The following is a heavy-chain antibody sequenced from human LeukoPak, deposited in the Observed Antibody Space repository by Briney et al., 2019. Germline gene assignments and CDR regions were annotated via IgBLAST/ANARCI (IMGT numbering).Heavy chain of an antibody. CDR2: IKQDGSEK. Sequence: PGGSLRLSCAASGFTFSSYWMSWVRQAPGKGLEWVANIKQDGSEKYYVDSVKGRFTISRDNAKNSLYLQMNSLRAEDTAVYYCAKDRLRTYYYDSSGYDWGQGALVTVSS. D-gene: IGHD3-22*01. V-gene: IGHV3-7*01. CDR1: GFTFSSYW. J-gene: IGHJ4*02. CDR3: AKDRLRTYYYDSSGYD.